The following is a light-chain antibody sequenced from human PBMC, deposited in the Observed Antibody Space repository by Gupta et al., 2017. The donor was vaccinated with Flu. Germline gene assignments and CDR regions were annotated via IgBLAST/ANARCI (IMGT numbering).Light chain of an antibody. V-gene: IGLV2-14*01. J-gene: IGLJ2*01. CDR2: EVS. CDR1: SSDIGSYNY. CDR3: ASYTSTTTLAGVV. Sequence: QSALTQPASVSGSPGQSITISCTATSSDIGSYNYVSWYQQHPGKAPKLMIYEVSNRPSGVSNRFSGSKSGSTASLSISGLQAEDEADDYCASYTSTTTLAGVVFGGGTKLTVL.